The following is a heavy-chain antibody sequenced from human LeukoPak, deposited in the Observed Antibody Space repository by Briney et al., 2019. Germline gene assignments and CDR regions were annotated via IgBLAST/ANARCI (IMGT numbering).Heavy chain of an antibody. CDR3: AKGDYSGSYYFDY. CDR1: GFSVSMKY. D-gene: IGHD1-26*01. CDR2: IFSGGTT. J-gene: IGHJ4*02. Sequence: PGGSLRLSCAASGFSVSMKYMTWVRQAPGKGLEWVSVIFSGGTTYYADSVKGRFTVSRDNSKNMMYLQMNSLRAEDTAVYYCAKGDYSGSYYFDYWGQGTLVTVSS. V-gene: IGHV3-53*01.